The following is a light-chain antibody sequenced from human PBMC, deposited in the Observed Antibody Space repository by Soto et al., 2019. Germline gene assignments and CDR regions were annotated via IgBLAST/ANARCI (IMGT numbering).Light chain of an antibody. CDR1: QSVSSPY. J-gene: IGKJ2*01. Sequence: EIVLTQSPDTLSLSPGERATLSCRASQSVSSPYLAWYQGKPGQAPRLLIYGTSGRATGIPDRFSGSGSGSDVSLTIGRLEPEHFAVYYCQQYGGSPPYTFGQGTKLEI. V-gene: IGKV3-20*01. CDR2: GTS. CDR3: QQYGGSPPYT.